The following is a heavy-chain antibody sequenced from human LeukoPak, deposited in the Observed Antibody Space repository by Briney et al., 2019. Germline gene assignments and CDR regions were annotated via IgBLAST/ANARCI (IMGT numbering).Heavy chain of an antibody. Sequence: ASVKVSCKASGYTFTGYYMHWVRQAPGQGLEWMGSIDPNSGGTNYAQNFRGRVTMTRDTSISTAYMEVSRLTSDDTAVYYCARDPGDYYGSGSYLNPWGQGTLVTVSS. D-gene: IGHD3-10*01. CDR1: GYTFTGYY. CDR2: IDPNSGGT. CDR3: ARDPGDYYGSGSYLNP. J-gene: IGHJ5*02. V-gene: IGHV1-2*02.